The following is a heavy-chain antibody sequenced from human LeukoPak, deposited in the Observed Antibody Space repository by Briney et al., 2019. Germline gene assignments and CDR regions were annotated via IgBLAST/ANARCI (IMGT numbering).Heavy chain of an antibody. J-gene: IGHJ3*02. V-gene: IGHV1-24*01. CDR2: FDPEDGET. CDR1: GYTLTELS. Sequence: GASVKVSCKVSGYTLTELSMHWVRQAPGKGLEWMGGFDPEDGETIYAQKFQGRVTMTEDTSTDTAYMELSSLRSEDTAVYYCATTLRSDYAGAFDIWGQGTMVTVSS. CDR3: ATTLRSDYAGAFDI. D-gene: IGHD4-17*01.